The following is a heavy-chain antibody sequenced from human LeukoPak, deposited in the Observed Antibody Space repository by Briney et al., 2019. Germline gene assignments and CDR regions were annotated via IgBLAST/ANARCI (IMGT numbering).Heavy chain of an antibody. V-gene: IGHV1-2*02. CDR1: GYTFTDYY. D-gene: IGHD1-26*01. J-gene: IGHJ4*02. CDR3: AREGPIVGATHLVDY. Sequence: ASVKVSCKAYGYTFTDYYMHWVRHAPGQGLEWMGWINPNSGGTNYAQKFQGRVTMNRDTSISTAYMELSRLRSDDTAVYYCAREGPIVGATHLVDYWGQGTLVTVSS. CDR2: INPNSGGT.